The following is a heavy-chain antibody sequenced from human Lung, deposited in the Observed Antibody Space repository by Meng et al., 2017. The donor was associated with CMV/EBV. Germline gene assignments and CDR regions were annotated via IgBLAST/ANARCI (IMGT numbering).Heavy chain of an antibody. J-gene: IGHJ4*02. V-gene: IGHV1-69*10. CDR3: ARGRGNQPLFDF. D-gene: IGHD2/OR15-2a*01. Sequence: VQLVQSGAEVKKPGSSVKVACKTSGGSFSTYTFSWVRQAPGQGLEWMGGLIPVLNKAKSAPRFQDRVTFTADETTTTAYMELSSLTFEDTAVYSCARGRGNQPLFDFWGQGTLVTVSS. CDR1: GGSFSTYT. CDR2: LIPVLNKA.